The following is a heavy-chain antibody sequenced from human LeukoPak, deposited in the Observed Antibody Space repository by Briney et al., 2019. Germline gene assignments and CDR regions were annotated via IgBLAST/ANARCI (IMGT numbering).Heavy chain of an antibody. CDR3: AKDLPRPITMIVVVLTAGFDY. V-gene: IGHV3-74*01. CDR2: INSDGSWT. D-gene: IGHD3-22*01. Sequence: GGSLRLSCAASGNYWMHWVRQAPGKGLVWVSHINSDGSWTSYADSVKGRFTISKDNAKNTVYLQMNSLRAEGTAVYYCAKDLPRPITMIVVVLTAGFDYWGQGTLVTVSS. J-gene: IGHJ4*02. CDR1: GNYW.